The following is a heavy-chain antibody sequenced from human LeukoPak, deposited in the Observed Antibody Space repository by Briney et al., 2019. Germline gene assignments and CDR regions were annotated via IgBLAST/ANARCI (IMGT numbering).Heavy chain of an antibody. CDR2: IIPILGIA. Sequence: PVKVSCKASGGTFSSYAISWVRQAPGQGLEWMGRIIPILGIANYAQKFQGRVTITADKSTSTAYMELSSLRSEDTAVYYCARAGYYDSSGYYWGTPQHYWGQGTLVTVSS. CDR3: ARAGYYDSSGYYWGTPQHY. CDR1: GGTFSSYA. D-gene: IGHD3-22*01. V-gene: IGHV1-69*04. J-gene: IGHJ4*02.